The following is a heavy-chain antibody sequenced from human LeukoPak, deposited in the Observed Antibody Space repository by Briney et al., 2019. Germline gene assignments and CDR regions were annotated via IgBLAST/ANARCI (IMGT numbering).Heavy chain of an antibody. CDR3: AKDGGLWVSAHWGDS. V-gene: IGHV3-23*01. Sequence: GGSLRLSCAASGFTFSSYTMSWVRQAPGRGPEWVSTITTSDGNTYYADSVKGRFTVSRDNSKNTLFLQMNSLRAEDTAVYYCAKDGGLWVSAHWGDSWGRGTLVTVSS. CDR1: GFTFSSYT. D-gene: IGHD7-27*01. CDR2: ITTSDGNT. J-gene: IGHJ4*02.